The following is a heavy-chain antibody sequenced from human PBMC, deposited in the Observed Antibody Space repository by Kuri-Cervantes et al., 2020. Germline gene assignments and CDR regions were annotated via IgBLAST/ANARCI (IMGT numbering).Heavy chain of an antibody. Sequence: ASVKVSCKASGYTFTSYDINWVRQATGQGLEWMGGFDPEDGDTIYAQKFQGRVTMTEDTSTDTAYMELSSLRSEDTAVYYCATGLAVGQPLYYFDYWGQGTLVTVSS. CDR2: FDPEDGDT. V-gene: IGHV1-24*01. D-gene: IGHD2-21*01. CDR1: GYTFTSYD. CDR3: ATGLAVGQPLYYFDY. J-gene: IGHJ4*02.